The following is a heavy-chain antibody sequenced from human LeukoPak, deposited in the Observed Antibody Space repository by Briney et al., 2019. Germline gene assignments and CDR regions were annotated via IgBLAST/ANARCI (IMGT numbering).Heavy chain of an antibody. V-gene: IGHV3-48*04. D-gene: IGHD2-21*01. J-gene: IGHJ3*02. CDR1: GFTFSSYR. Sequence: GGSLRLSCAASGFTFSSYRMNWVRQAPGKGLEWVAYISSSSGSIDYADSVKGRFTISRDNAKNLLYLQMNSLRAEDTAVYYCARDTSAIFDAFDIWGQGTMVTVSS. CDR2: ISSSSGSI. CDR3: ARDTSAIFDAFDI.